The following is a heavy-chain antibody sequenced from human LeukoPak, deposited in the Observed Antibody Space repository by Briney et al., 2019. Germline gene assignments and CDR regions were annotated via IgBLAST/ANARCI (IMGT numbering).Heavy chain of an antibody. J-gene: IGHJ6*03. CDR2: ISSSSSTI. Sequence: PGGSLRLSCAASGFTFSSYSMNWLRQAPGKGREGGSYISSSSSTIDYADSVRGRFTISRDNGENSLYLQMNSQRAEDTAVYYCARDFGRGCSSTSCPNYYYYYMDVWGKGTTVTVSS. CDR3: ARDFGRGCSSTSCPNYYYYYMDV. CDR1: GFTFSSYS. V-gene: IGHV3-48*04. D-gene: IGHD2-2*01.